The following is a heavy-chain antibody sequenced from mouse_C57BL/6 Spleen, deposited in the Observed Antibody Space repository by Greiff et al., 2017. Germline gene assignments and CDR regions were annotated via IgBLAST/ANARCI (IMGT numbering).Heavy chain of an antibody. CDR3: ARSHMVTTYYFDY. J-gene: IGHJ2*01. V-gene: IGHV1-76*01. Sequence: QVQLQQSGAELVRPGASVKLSCKASGYTFTDYYINWVKQRPGQGLEWIARIYPGSGNTYYNEKFKGKATLTAEKSSSTAYMQLSSLTSEDSAVYFCARSHMVTTYYFDYWGQGTTLTVSS. D-gene: IGHD2-1*01. CDR1: GYTFTDYY. CDR2: IYPGSGNT.